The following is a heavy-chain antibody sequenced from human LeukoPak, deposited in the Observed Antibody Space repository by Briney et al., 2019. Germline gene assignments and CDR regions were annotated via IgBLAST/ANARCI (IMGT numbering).Heavy chain of an antibody. CDR3: ARQLGSGLDY. D-gene: IGHD6-19*01. CDR1: GGSINSDSYY. CDR2: ISYRGSI. V-gene: IGHV4-39*01. J-gene: IGHJ4*02. Sequence: SETLSLTCTVSGGSINSDSYYWGWIRQPPGKGLEWIATISYRGSIYYNPSLKSRITISVDTSKNQISLRLRSVTAADTAVSYCARQLGSGLDYWGQGTPVTVSS.